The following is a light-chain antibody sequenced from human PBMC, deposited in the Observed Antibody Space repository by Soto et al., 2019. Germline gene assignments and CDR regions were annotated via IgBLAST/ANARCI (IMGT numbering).Light chain of an antibody. CDR2: EVS. J-gene: IGLJ2*01. CDR1: SSDVGGYNY. V-gene: IGLV2-8*01. CDR3: ISYAGSDNFVL. Sequence: QSALTQPPSASGSPGQSVTISCTGTSSDVGGYNYVSWYQQHPGKAPKLMIYEVSKRPSGVPDRFSGSKSDNTAYLTVSGLQAEDEADYYCISYAGSDNFVLFGGGTKVTVL.